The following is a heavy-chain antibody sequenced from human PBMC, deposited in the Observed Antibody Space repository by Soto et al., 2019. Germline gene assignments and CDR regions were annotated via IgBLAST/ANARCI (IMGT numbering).Heavy chain of an antibody. J-gene: IGHJ4*02. CDR2: FDPEDGET. CDR3: ATALGIVARSLVRPFDY. Sequence: ASVKVSCKVSGYTLTELSMHWVRQAPGKGLEWMGGFDPEDGETIYAQKFQGRVTMTEDTSTDTAYMELSSLRSEDTAVYYCATALGIVARSLVRPFDYWGQGTLVTVSS. CDR1: GYTLTELS. V-gene: IGHV1-24*01. D-gene: IGHD6-6*01.